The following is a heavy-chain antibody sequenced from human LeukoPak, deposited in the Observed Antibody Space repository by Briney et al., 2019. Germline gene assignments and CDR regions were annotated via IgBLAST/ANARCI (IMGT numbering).Heavy chain of an antibody. Sequence: GGSLRLSCAASGFTFDDYAMHWVRQAPGKGLEWVSSISWNSGSIAYADSVKGRFTISRDNAKNSLYLQMNSLRAEDTALYYCAKDNQGDYSSSYFDYWGQGTLVTVSS. J-gene: IGHJ4*02. D-gene: IGHD6-6*01. V-gene: IGHV3-9*01. CDR3: AKDNQGDYSSSYFDY. CDR2: ISWNSGSI. CDR1: GFTFDDYA.